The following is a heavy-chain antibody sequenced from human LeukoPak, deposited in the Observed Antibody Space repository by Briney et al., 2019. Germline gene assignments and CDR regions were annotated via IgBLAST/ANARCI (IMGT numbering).Heavy chain of an antibody. Sequence: SETLSLTCAVYGGSFSGYYWSWIRQPPGKGLEWIGEINHSGSTNYNPSLKSRVTISVDTSKNQFSLKLSSVTAVDTAVYYCARDLAAAGIYDYYYYMDVWGKGTTVTVSS. CDR1: GGSFSGYY. CDR3: ARDLAAAGIYDYYYYMDV. D-gene: IGHD6-13*01. J-gene: IGHJ6*03. V-gene: IGHV4-34*01. CDR2: INHSGST.